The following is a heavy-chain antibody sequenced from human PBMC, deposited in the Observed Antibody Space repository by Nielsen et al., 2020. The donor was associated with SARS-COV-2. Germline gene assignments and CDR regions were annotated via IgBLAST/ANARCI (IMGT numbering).Heavy chain of an antibody. J-gene: IGHJ4*02. Sequence: GGSLRLSCAASGFTFSSFWMTWVRQAPGKGLEWVANIKQDANEKYYVDSVKGRFTISRDNAKNSLYLQVDSLRAEDTAVYYCARVEISLEYTTGWTFDYWGQGTLVTASS. D-gene: IGHD6-19*01. CDR3: ARVEISLEYTTGWTFDY. CDR2: IKQDANEK. V-gene: IGHV3-7*01. CDR1: GFTFSSFW.